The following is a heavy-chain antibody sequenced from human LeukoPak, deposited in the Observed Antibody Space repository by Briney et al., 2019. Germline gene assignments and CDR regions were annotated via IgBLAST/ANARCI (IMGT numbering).Heavy chain of an antibody. J-gene: IGHJ4*02. CDR3: TTDRGLTMIRGLPFDY. V-gene: IGHV3-15*01. Sequence: GGSLRLSCAASGFTFRNAWVSWVRQAPGKGLEWVGLIKSKTDGGTADYAAPVKGRFTISRDDSQNTLYLQMNSLKTEDTALYYCTTDRGLTMIRGLPFDYWGQGTLVTVSS. CDR2: IKSKTDGGTA. D-gene: IGHD3-10*01. CDR1: GFTFRNAW.